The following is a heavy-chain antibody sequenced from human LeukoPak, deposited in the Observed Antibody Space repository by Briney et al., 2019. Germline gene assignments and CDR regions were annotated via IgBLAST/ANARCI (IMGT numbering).Heavy chain of an antibody. CDR1: GFNLNDYY. Sequence: GSLRLSCAASGFNLNDYYMSWIRQPPGKGLEWIGYIYYSGSTNYNPSLKSRVTISVDTSKNQFSLKLSSVTAADTAVYYCARVVRGYCSSTSCGPAFDIWGQGTMVTVSS. V-gene: IGHV4-59*01. CDR3: ARVVRGYCSSTSCGPAFDI. CDR2: IYYSGST. J-gene: IGHJ3*02. D-gene: IGHD2-2*01.